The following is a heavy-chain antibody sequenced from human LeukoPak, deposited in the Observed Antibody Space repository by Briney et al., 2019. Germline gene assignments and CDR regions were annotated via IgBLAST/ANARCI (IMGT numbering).Heavy chain of an antibody. J-gene: IGHJ4*02. CDR3: AIGGDY. CDR2: ISSNGGST. Sequence: HPGGSLRLSCAASGFTFSSYAMHWVRQAPGKGLEYVSAISSNGGSTYYANSVKGRFTISRDNSKNTLYLQMGSLRAEDMAVYYCAIGGDYWGQGTLVTVSS. CDR1: GFTFSSYA. V-gene: IGHV3-64*01.